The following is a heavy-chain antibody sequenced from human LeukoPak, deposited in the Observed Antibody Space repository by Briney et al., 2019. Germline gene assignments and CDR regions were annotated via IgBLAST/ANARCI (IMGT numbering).Heavy chain of an antibody. Sequence: GGSLRLSCAASGFTFSSYAMSWVRQAPGKGLEWVSLICYIGGSKYYADSVNGRFTISRDNTKNTMYMQMNSMRAEDTDVYYCAKAQHRYYYDNSGYSEFDYWGQGTMVTVSS. D-gene: IGHD3-22*01. J-gene: IGHJ4*02. CDR3: AKAQHRYYYDNSGYSEFDY. CDR2: ICYIGGSK. CDR1: GFTFSSYA. V-gene: IGHV3-23*01.